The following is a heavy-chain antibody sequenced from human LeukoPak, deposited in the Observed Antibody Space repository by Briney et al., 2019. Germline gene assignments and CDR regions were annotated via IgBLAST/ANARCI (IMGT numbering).Heavy chain of an antibody. CDR3: ARHSLGPVAAFDI. J-gene: IGHJ3*02. D-gene: IGHD5-12*01. Sequence: SETLSLTCTVSGAPISSYYWSWIRQSPGKGLEWIGYIFYSGSTNYNPSLKSRVTISVDTSKNQFSLKLSSVTAADTAVYYCARHSLGPVAAFDIWGQGTMVTVSS. CDR1: GAPISSYY. CDR2: IFYSGST. V-gene: IGHV4-59*08.